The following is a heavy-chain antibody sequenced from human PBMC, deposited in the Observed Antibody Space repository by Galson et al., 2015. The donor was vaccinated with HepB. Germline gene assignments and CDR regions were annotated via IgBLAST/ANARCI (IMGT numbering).Heavy chain of an antibody. J-gene: IGHJ4*02. D-gene: IGHD4-17*01. CDR2: ISRSSGII. CDR3: ARDREGQTTEFDF. V-gene: IGHV3-48*01. CDR1: GFTFSSHS. Sequence: SLRLSCAASGFTFSSHSMNWVRQAPGKGLEWVSHISRSSGIIYYADPVKGRFTISRDNAKNSLSLQMNSLRAEDSAVYYCARDREGQTTEFDFWGQGTLVTVSS.